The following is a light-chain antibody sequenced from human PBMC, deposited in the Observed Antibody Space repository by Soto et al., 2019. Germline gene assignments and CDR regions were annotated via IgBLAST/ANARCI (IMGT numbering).Light chain of an antibody. CDR2: SNN. J-gene: IGLJ1*01. Sequence: QSVLTQPPSASGTPGQRVTISCSGSSSNIGSNTVNWYQQLPGTAPKLLIYSNNQRPSGVPDRSSGSKSGTSASLAISGLQSEDEADYYCAAWDDSLNGLYVFGTGTKVTV. CDR1: SSNIGSNT. CDR3: AAWDDSLNGLYV. V-gene: IGLV1-44*01.